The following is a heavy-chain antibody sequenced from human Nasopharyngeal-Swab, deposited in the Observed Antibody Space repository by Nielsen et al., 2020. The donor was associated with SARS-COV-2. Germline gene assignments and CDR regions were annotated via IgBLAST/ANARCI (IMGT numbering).Heavy chain of an antibody. J-gene: IGHJ4*02. V-gene: IGHV4-30-2*01. D-gene: IGHD4-23*01. CDR2: IYHSGST. CDR3: ARGPSYGGFDF. Sequence: WILQPPGKGLEWIGHIYHSGSTYYNPSLKSRVTISLGMSKNQFSLKVTSVTAADTAVYYCARGPSYGGFDFWGQGTLVTVSS.